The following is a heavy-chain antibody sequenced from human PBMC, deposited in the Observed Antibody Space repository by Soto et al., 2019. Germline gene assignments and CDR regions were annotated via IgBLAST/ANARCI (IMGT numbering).Heavy chain of an antibody. CDR1: GYTFTGHY. CDR2: IGPETGAT. J-gene: IGHJ4*02. CDR3: GRGRSGQIVVFY. Sequence: ASVKVSCKASGYTFTGHYIRWVRQAPEQGPEWMGEIGPETGATRYAQKFQGRVTMTRDMSITTVYMELNNLSPDDTAVYYCGRGRSGQIVVFYWGQGTPVTVSS. D-gene: IGHD1-26*01. V-gene: IGHV1-2*02.